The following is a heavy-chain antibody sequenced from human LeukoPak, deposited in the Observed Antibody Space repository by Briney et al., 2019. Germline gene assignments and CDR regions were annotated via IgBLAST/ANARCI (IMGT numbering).Heavy chain of an antibody. D-gene: IGHD3-10*01. CDR2: IYSGGST. CDR1: GFTVSSNY. J-gene: IGHJ4*02. V-gene: IGHV3-66*01. CDR3: ARGTVTMVDY. Sequence: GGSLRLSCAASGFTVSSNYMSWVRQAPGRGLEWVSVIYSGGSTYYADSVKGRFTIFRDNSKNTLFLQMNSLRAGDTAVYYCARGTVTMVDYWGQGTLVTVSS.